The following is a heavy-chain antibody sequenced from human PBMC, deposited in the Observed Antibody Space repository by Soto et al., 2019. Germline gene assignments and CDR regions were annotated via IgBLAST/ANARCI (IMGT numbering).Heavy chain of an antibody. V-gene: IGHV3-30*03. J-gene: IGHJ4*02. Sequence: QVQLVESGGGVVQPGRSLRLSCAASGFTFSSYGMHWVRQAPGKGLEWVAVISYDGSNKYYADSVKGRFTISRDNPKNTLKLQMNSMRAEDTAVYYCSQSWRYNAALDYWGQGTLVTVPS. CDR1: GFTFSSYG. CDR2: ISYDGSNK. CDR3: SQSWRYNAALDY. D-gene: IGHD3-16*02.